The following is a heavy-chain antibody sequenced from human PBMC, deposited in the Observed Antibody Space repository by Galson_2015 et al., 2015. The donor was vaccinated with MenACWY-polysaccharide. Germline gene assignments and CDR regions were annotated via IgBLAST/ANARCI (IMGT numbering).Heavy chain of an antibody. Sequence: SRYDMHWVRQATGQGLEWVSAIGTAGDTYYAGSVKGRFTISRENAKNSLYLQMNSLRAGDTAVYYCAREHLDDRSGPGGYYGMDVWGQGTTVTVSS. V-gene: IGHV3-13*01. CDR3: AREHLDDRSGPGGYYGMDV. D-gene: IGHD3-22*01. CDR1: SRYD. CDR2: IGTAGDT. J-gene: IGHJ6*02.